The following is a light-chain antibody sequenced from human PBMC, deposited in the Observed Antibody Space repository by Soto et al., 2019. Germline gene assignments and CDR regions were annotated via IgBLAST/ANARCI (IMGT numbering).Light chain of an antibody. V-gene: IGLV1-40*01. CDR1: SSNIGARSD. Sequence: QSVLTQPPSVSGAPGQRVTISCTGSSSNIGARSDVHWYQQLPGTAPKLLIYDNTNRPSGVPDRFSGSKSGTSASLAITGLQAEDEADYYCQSYDSSLNYVFGTGTKVTVL. CDR3: QSYDSSLNYV. J-gene: IGLJ1*01. CDR2: DNT.